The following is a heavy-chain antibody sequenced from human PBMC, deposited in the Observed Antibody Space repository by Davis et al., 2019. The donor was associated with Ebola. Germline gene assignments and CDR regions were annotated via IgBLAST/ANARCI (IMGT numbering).Heavy chain of an antibody. CDR1: GYTFIGYY. V-gene: IGHV1-2*02. Sequence: ASVKVSCKASGYTFIGYYIHWVRQAPGHGLEWMGWINPNNGDTNYPQKFQDRVTMTRDTSVSTAYLELSRLRSDDTAVYYCAREAGAVGGWFDPWGQGTLVTVSS. CDR3: AREAGAVGGWFDP. D-gene: IGHD4-17*01. CDR2: INPNNGDT. J-gene: IGHJ5*02.